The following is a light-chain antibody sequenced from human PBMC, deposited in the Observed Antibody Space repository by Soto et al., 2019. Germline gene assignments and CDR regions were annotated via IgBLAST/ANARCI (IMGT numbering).Light chain of an antibody. CDR3: QNYNRAPWT. CDR1: EDISNY. V-gene: IGKV1-27*01. J-gene: IGKJ1*01. CDR2: GAS. Sequence: DIQMTQSPSSLSASIGDRVTITCRASEDISNYLAWYQHKPGKVPKLLIYGASSLQSGVPSRFSGSGSGTDSTLTISSLQTEDVATYYCQNYNRAPWTFGQGTKVESK.